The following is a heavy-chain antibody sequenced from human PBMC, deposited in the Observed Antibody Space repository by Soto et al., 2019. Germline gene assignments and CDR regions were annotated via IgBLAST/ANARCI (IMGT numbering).Heavy chain of an antibody. CDR1: GFAFSTYA. D-gene: IGHD2-8*01. CDR3: AKEIFAAAYAPTSASDL. Sequence: GGSLRLSCAASGFAFSTYAMHWVRQAPDKGLEWVAVISNDGGSKTYADSVKGRFTISRDNSMNTLFLQMNSLRAEDTGRYFCAKEIFAAAYAPTSASDLWGQGPLVTLSS. J-gene: IGHJ4*02. CDR2: ISNDGGSK. V-gene: IGHV3-30-3*01.